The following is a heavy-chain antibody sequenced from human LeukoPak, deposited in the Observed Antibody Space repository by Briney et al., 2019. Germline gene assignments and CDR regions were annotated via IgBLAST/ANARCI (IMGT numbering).Heavy chain of an antibody. J-gene: IGHJ4*02. D-gene: IGHD2-2*01. CDR1: GFTFSSYW. V-gene: IGHV3-74*01. Sequence: GGSLRLSCAASGFTFSSYWMHWVRQAPGKGLVWVSRINSDGSSTYYADSVKGRFTISRDNSKNTLYLQMNSLRAEDTAVYYCAKGDIVVVPAVYFDYWGQGTLVTVSS. CDR2: INSDGSST. CDR3: AKGDIVVVPAVYFDY.